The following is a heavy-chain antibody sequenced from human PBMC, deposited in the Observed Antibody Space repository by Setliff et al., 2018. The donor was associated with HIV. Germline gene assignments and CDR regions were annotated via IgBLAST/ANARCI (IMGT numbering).Heavy chain of an antibody. Sequence: GGSLRLSCVASGFSFENYAMHWVRQAPGRGPEWLAVVWIDETARYSSDSVKGRFTISRDNSKNTVYLQMSSLRVEDTAVYYCAREQAYVILTGYYTAGVDYWGQGTLVTVSS. CDR2: VWIDETAR. CDR3: AREQAYVILTGYYTAGVDY. CDR1: GFSFENYA. V-gene: IGHV3-33*01. J-gene: IGHJ4*02. D-gene: IGHD3-9*01.